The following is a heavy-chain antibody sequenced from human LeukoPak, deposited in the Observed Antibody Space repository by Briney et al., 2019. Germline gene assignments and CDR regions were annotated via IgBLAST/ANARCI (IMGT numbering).Heavy chain of an antibody. CDR3: ASLLRGYSYGSGDY. J-gene: IGHJ4*02. V-gene: IGHV3-30*02. CDR1: GFTFSSYC. Sequence: GGSLRLSCAASGFTFSSYCMHWVRQAPGKGLEWVAFIRYDGSNKYYADSVKGRFTISRDNSKNTLYLQMNSLRAEDTAVYYCASLLRGYSYGSGDYWGQGTLVTVSS. D-gene: IGHD5-18*01. CDR2: IRYDGSNK.